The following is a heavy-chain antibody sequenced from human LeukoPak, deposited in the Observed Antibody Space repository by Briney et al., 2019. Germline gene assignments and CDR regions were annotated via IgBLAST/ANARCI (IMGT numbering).Heavy chain of an antibody. CDR3: AKDRSYSGYDADGMDV. CDR1: GFTFSSYG. J-gene: IGHJ6*02. V-gene: IGHV3-30*18. Sequence: GRSLRLSCAASGFTFSSYGMHWVRQAPGKGLEWVAVISYDGSNKYYADSVKGRFTISRDNSKNTPYLQMNSLRAEDTAVYYCAKDRSYSGYDADGMDVWGQGTTVTVSS. D-gene: IGHD5-12*01. CDR2: ISYDGSNK.